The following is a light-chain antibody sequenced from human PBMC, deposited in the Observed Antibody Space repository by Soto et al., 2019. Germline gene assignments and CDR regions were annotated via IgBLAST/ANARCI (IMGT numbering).Light chain of an antibody. CDR1: QSVTSSY. J-gene: IGKJ4*01. V-gene: IGKV3-20*01. Sequence: EIVLTQSPGTLSLSPGERATLSCRASQSVTSSYLAWYQQKPGQAPRLLIYGASSRATGIPDRFRGSGSGTDFTLTISRLEPEDFEVYYWQQYGSSPLTFGGGTKVEIK. CDR3: QQYGSSPLT. CDR2: GAS.